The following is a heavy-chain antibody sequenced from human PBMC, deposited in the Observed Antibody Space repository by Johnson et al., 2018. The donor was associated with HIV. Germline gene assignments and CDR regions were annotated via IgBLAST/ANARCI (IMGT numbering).Heavy chain of an antibody. CDR3: ARDGKYSSIGPDAFDV. CDR2: ISRDGGTE. D-gene: IGHD6-13*01. J-gene: IGHJ3*01. Sequence: HVQLVESGGGVVHPGKSLRLSCVGSGFTFSSYGMHWVRQAPGEGLDWVAFISRDGGTEYYADSVKGRFAISRDNAKSTLYLQMNSLRPEDTAVYFCARDGKYSSIGPDAFDVWGQGTMVTVSS. CDR1: GFTFSSYG. V-gene: IGHV3-30*19.